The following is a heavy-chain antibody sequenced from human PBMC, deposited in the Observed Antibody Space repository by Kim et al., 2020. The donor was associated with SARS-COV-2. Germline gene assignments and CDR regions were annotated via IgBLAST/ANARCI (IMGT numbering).Heavy chain of an antibody. CDR3: AKTELPLHLDAFDI. CDR1: GFTFSSYG. V-gene: IGHV3-30*18. D-gene: IGHD1-26*01. J-gene: IGHJ3*02. CDR2: ISYDGSNK. Sequence: GGSLRLSCAASGFTFSSYGMHWVRQAPGKGLEWVAVISYDGSNKYYADSVKGRFTISRDNSKNTLYLQMNSLRAEDTAVYYCAKTELPLHLDAFDIWGQG.